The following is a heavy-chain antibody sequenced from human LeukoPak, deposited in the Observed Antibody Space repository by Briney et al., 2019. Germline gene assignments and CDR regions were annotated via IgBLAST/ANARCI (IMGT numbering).Heavy chain of an antibody. D-gene: IGHD2-15*01. CDR3: AKGGGSGGGSTDN. CDR1: GFTFNSYA. Sequence: GGSLRLSCAASGFTFNSYAMSWVRQAPEKGLEWVATISGSGGGTYYADSVKGRFTISRDDSKNTLYLQMNSLRAEDTAVYYCAKGGGSGGGSTDNWGQGTLVTVSS. V-gene: IGHV3-23*01. J-gene: IGHJ4*02. CDR2: ISGSGGGT.